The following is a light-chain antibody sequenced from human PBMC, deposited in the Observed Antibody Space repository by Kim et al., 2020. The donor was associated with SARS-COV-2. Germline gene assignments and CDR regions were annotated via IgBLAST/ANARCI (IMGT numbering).Light chain of an antibody. Sequence: APGKTARITCGGDSLGSKSVPWYQQKPGQAPVLVIYYDSDRPSGIPERFSGSDSGNTATLTISGVEAGDEADYYCQVWDSSSDHLVFGGGTQLTVL. CDR1: SLGSKS. CDR2: YDS. CDR3: QVWDSSSDHLV. V-gene: IGLV3-21*04. J-gene: IGLJ3*02.